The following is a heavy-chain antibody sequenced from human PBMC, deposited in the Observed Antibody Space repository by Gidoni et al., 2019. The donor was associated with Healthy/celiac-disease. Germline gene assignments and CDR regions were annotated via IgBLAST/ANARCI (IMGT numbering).Heavy chain of an antibody. V-gene: IGHV4-4*07. CDR3: ARDRSHSRIRKYYYYGMDV. Sequence: QVQLQESGPGLVKPSETLSLTCTVSGGSISSYYWSWIRQPAGKGLEWIGRIYTSGSTNYNPSLKSRVTMSVDTSKNQFSLKLSSVTAADTAVYYCARDRSHSRIRKYYYYGMDVWGQGTTVTVSS. J-gene: IGHJ6*02. CDR2: IYTSGST. D-gene: IGHD3-22*01. CDR1: GGSISSYY.